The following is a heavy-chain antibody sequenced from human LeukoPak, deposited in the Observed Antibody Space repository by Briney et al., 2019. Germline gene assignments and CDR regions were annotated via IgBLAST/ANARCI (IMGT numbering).Heavy chain of an antibody. CDR1: GYTLTELS. CDR2: FDPEDGET. V-gene: IGHV1-24*01. J-gene: IGHJ3*02. Sequence: ATVKVSCKVSGYTLTELSMHWVRQAPGKGLEWMGGFDPEDGETIYAQKFQGRVTMTEDTSTDTAYMELSSLRSEDTAVYYCATAWGDYAQSRDAFDIWGQGTMVTVSS. D-gene: IGHD4-17*01. CDR3: ATAWGDYAQSRDAFDI.